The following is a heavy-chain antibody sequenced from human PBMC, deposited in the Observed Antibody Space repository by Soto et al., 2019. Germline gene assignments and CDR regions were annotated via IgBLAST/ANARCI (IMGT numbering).Heavy chain of an antibody. J-gene: IGHJ6*02. CDR1: GYXFTTNL. CDR3: ARLPDKAVAGTTYYGMDV. V-gene: IGHV5-51*01. D-gene: IGHD6-19*01. Sequence: PXEXLKIYFKCFGYXFTTNLLPWVRHKPGKGLEWMGSVYASDSDTRYSPSFQGQVTISVDKSINTAQLQWSSLQASDSAIYYFARLPDKAVAGTTYYGMDVWGQGTPGTVSS. CDR2: VYASDSDT.